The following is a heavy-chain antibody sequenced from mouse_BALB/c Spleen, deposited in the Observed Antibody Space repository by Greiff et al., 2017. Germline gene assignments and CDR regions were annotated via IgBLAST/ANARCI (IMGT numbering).Heavy chain of an antibody. V-gene: IGHV5-4*02. J-gene: IGHJ2*01. D-gene: IGHD3-3*01. Sequence: EVQGVESGGGLVKPGGSLKLSCAASGFTFSDYYMYWVRQTPEKRLEWVATISDGGSYTYYPDSVKGRFTISRDNAKNNLYLQMSSLKSEDTAMYYCARDRSSRGYFDYWGQGTTLTVSS. CDR2: ISDGGSYT. CDR3: ARDRSSRGYFDY. CDR1: GFTFSDYY.